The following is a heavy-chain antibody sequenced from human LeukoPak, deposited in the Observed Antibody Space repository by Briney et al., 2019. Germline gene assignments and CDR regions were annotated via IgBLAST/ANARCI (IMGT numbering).Heavy chain of an antibody. D-gene: IGHD2-2*01. CDR2: ISGSGGST. Sequence: GGSLRLSCAASGFTFSSYAMSWVRQAPGKGLEWVSAISGSGGSTYYADSVKGRFTISRDNSKNTLYLQMNSLRAEDTAVYYCARRYCSSTSCTLDHWGQGTLVTVSS. V-gene: IGHV3-23*01. CDR3: ARRYCSSTSCTLDH. J-gene: IGHJ4*02. CDR1: GFTFSSYA.